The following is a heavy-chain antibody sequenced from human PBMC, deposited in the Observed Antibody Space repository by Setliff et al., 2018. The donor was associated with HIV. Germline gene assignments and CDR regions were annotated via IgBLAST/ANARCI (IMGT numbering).Heavy chain of an antibody. CDR2: IYRGGST. D-gene: IGHD6-13*01. CDR3: ARGGGYSSSWYSSSWAYYFDY. J-gene: IGHJ4*02. V-gene: IGHV3-53*01. CDR1: GFTVSSNY. Sequence: GGSLRLSCAASGFTVSSNYMTWVRQAPGKGLEWVSVIYRGGSTYYADSVKVRFTISRDNSKNTLYLQMNSLRSEDTAVYYCARGGGYSSSWYSSSWAYYFDYWGQGTLVTVSS.